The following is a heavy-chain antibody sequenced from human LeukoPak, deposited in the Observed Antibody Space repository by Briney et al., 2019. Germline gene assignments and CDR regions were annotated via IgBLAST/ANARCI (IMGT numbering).Heavy chain of an antibody. J-gene: IGHJ5*02. Sequence: SETLSLTCTVSGGSISSYYWSWIRQPAGKGLEWIGRIYTSGSTNYNPSLKSRVTMSVDTSKNQFSLKLSSVTAADTAVYYCARGRRYYDSSGYRTGYWFDPWGQGTLVTVSS. D-gene: IGHD3-22*01. CDR2: IYTSGST. V-gene: IGHV4-4*07. CDR1: GGSISSYY. CDR3: ARGRRYYDSSGYRTGYWFDP.